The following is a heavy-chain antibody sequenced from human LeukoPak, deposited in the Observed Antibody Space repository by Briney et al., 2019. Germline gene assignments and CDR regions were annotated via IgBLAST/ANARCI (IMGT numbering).Heavy chain of an antibody. J-gene: IGHJ6*02. CDR1: GFTFSTCA. V-gene: IGHV3-30-3*01. CDR3: ARGNYHAMDV. CDR2: VSYDGSDK. Sequence: PGGPLRLSCAASGFTFSTCAMHWVRQAPGKGLEWVAVVSYDGSDKYYADSVKGRFTISRDNSKNTVYLQMNSLRAEDTAVYYCARGNYHAMDVWGQGTTVTVSS.